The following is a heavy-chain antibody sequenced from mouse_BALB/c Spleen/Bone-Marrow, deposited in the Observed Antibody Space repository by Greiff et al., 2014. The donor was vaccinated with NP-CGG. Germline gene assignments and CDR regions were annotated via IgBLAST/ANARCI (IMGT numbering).Heavy chain of an antibody. J-gene: IGHJ4*01. CDR3: ARGLLQDCYAMDY. Sequence: VQLQQSGAELVKPGASVKLSCTASGFNIKDTYMHWVKQRPEQGLEWIGRIDPANGNTKYDPKFQGKATITADTSSNTAYLQLCSLTSEDTAVYYCARGLLQDCYAMDYWGQGTSVTVSS. D-gene: IGHD2-3*01. V-gene: IGHV14-3*02. CDR2: IDPANGNT. CDR1: GFNIKDTY.